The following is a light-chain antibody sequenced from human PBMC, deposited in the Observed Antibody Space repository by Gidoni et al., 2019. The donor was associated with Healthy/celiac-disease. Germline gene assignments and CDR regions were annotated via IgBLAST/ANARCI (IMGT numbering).Light chain of an antibody. J-gene: IGLJ2*01. CDR1: SLRSYY. CDR2: GKN. Sequence: SSELTQDSAVSVALGHTVRITCQGDSLRSYYASWYQQTLGQAHVLVIYGKNNRPSGIPDRFSGSSSGNTASLTITRAQAEDEADYYCNSRDSSGNHLVFGGWTKLTVL. V-gene: IGLV3-19*01. CDR3: NSRDSSGNHLV.